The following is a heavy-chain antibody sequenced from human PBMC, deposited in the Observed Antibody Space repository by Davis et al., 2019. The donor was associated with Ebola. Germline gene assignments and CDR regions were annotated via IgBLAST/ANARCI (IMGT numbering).Heavy chain of an antibody. V-gene: IGHV3-23*01. CDR2: ISGSGGST. CDR1: GFTFSSYA. J-gene: IGHJ6*02. CDR3: AKSRLWSRVDYYGMDV. Sequence: PGGSLRLSCAASGFTFSSYAMSWVRQAPGKGLEWVSAISGSGGSTYYADSVKGRFTISRDNSKNTLYLQMNSLRAEDTAVYYCAKSRLWSRVDYYGMDVWGQGTTVTVSS. D-gene: IGHD5-18*01.